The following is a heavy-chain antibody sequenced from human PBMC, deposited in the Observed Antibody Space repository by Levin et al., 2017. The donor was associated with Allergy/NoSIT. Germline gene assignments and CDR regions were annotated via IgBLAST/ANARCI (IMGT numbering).Heavy chain of an antibody. CDR1: GYTFTNYD. V-gene: IGHV1-8*01. CDR3: ARAPTGYSNYYGMDV. J-gene: IGHJ6*02. Sequence: GESLKISCKASGYTFTNYDINWVRQATGQGLEWMGWMNPNSGNTGYAQKFQGRVTMTRNTSISTAYMELSSLRSEDTAVYYCARAPTGYSNYYGMDVWGQGTTVTVSS. CDR2: MNPNSGNT. D-gene: IGHD3-9*01.